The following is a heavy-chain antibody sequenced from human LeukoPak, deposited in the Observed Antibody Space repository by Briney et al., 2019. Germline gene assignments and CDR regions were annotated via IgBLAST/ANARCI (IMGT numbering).Heavy chain of an antibody. D-gene: IGHD2-2*01. J-gene: IGHJ4*02. Sequence: GASVKVSCKASGYTFTVYYIHWVRQAPGQGLEWMGWINPHSGGTNYAQKFQGRLTMTRDTSISTAYMELSRLRSDDTAVYYCARDRNDIVVVPAAIENWGLGTLVTVSS. CDR2: INPHSGGT. CDR1: GYTFTVYY. CDR3: ARDRNDIVVVPAAIEN. V-gene: IGHV1-2*02.